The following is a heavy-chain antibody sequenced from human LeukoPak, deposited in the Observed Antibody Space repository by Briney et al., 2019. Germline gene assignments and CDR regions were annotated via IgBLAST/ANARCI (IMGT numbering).Heavy chain of an antibody. CDR3: TRVGYIDEGIDY. V-gene: IGHV3-7*04. CDR1: GFPFSSYW. J-gene: IGHJ4*02. CDR2: IKQDGSKK. D-gene: IGHD5-24*01. Sequence: AGGSLRLSCIASGFPFSSYWMTWVRQAPGKGLEWVANIKQDGSKKSYVDSVKGRFTISRDNAKKSLYLQMNSLRAKDTAIYYCTRVGYIDEGIDYWGQGTLVTVSS.